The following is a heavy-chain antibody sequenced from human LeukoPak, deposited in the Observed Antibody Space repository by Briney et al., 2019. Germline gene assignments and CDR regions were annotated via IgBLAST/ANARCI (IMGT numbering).Heavy chain of an antibody. CDR2: IYYSGST. D-gene: IGHD5-24*01. CDR1: GGSLSSYY. Sequence: PSETLSLTCTVSGGSLSSYYWSWIRQPPGKGLEWIGYIYYSGSTNYNPSLKSRVTISVDTSKNQFSLKLSSVTAADTAVYYCARGVEMATTVDYWGQGTLVTVSS. J-gene: IGHJ4*02. CDR3: ARGVEMATTVDY. V-gene: IGHV4-59*01.